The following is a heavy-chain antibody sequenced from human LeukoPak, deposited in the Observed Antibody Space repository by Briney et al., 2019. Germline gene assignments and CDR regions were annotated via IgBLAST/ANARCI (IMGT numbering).Heavy chain of an antibody. CDR3: ARGLQGIDY. D-gene: IGHD4-11*01. J-gene: IGHJ4*02. CDR2: INTDGSST. CDR1: GYSFTSYW. Sequence: GESLKISCKGSGYSFTSYWMHWVRRGPGKGLVWVSQINTDGSSTNYADSVKGRFTISRDNAKNTLYLQMSSLRAEDTAVYYCARGLQGIDYWGQGTLVTVSS. V-gene: IGHV3-74*01.